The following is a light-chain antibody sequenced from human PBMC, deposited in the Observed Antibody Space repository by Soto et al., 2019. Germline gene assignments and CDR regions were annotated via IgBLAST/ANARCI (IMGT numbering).Light chain of an antibody. CDR1: QSISTY. J-gene: IGKJ5*01. Sequence: DGQMTQSQSSLSASVGNRVTITCRASQSISTYLNWYQKKPGKAPNLLIYDASRLQSGVPSRFSGSGGGTDFTLSISSVQPEDFATYFCQQSYMDPITFGQGTRLAIK. CDR3: QQSYMDPIT. V-gene: IGKV1-39*01. CDR2: DAS.